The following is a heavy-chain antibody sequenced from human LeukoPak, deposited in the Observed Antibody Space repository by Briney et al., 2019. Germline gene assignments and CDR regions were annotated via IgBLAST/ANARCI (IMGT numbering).Heavy chain of an antibody. D-gene: IGHD1-1*01. V-gene: IGHV4-39*07. CDR1: GGSISSSSYY. J-gene: IGHJ3*02. Sequence: SETLSLTCTVSGGSISSSSYYWGWIRQPPGKGLEWIGSIYYSGSTYYNPSLKSRVTISVDKSKNQFSLKLSSVTAADTAVYYCARTATGYLDAFDIWGQGTMVTVSS. CDR2: IYYSGST. CDR3: ARTATGYLDAFDI.